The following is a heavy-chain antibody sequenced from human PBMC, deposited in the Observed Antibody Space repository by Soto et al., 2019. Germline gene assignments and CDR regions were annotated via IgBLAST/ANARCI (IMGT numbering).Heavy chain of an antibody. CDR3: ARHLTGIFGY. CDR2: IYYSGST. J-gene: IGHJ4*02. CDR1: GGSISSSSYY. D-gene: IGHD1-20*01. V-gene: IGHV4-39*01. Sequence: KTSGTLSLTCTVSGGSISSSSYYWGWIRQPPGKGLEWIGSIYYSGSTYYNPSLKSRVTISVDTSKNQFSLKLSSVTAADTAVYYCARHLTGIFGYWGQGTLVTVSS.